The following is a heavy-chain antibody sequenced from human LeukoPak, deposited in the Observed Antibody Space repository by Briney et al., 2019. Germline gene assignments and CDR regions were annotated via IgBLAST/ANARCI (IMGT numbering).Heavy chain of an antibody. D-gene: IGHD6-13*01. V-gene: IGHV3-64D*06. Sequence: PGGSLRLSCAVSGFSVSNNYMNWVRQAPGKGLEYVSSISSEGKTTYYADSVKGRFTISRDNSKNTLYLQMSSLRPEGTAVYYCVKDRWVDHWGQGTLVTVSS. CDR3: VKDRWVDH. CDR1: GFSVSNNY. CDR2: ISSEGKTT. J-gene: IGHJ4*02.